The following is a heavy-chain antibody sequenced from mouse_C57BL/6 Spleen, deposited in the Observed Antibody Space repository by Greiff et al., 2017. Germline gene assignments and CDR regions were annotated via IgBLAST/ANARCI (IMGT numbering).Heavy chain of an antibody. CDR2: IYPGDGDT. J-gene: IGHJ2*01. CDR1: GYAFSSSW. Sequence: VQLQQSGPELVKPGASVKISCKASGYAFSSSWMNWVKQRPGKGLEWIGRIYPGDGDTNYNGKFKGKATLTADKSSSTAYMQLSSLTSEDSAVYFCARETAYYGSSYPFDYWGQGTTLTVSS. D-gene: IGHD1-1*01. CDR3: ARETAYYGSSYPFDY. V-gene: IGHV1-82*01.